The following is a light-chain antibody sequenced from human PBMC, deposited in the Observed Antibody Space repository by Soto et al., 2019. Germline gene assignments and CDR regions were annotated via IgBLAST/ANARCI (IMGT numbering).Light chain of an antibody. Sequence: QSVLTQPASVSGSPGQSITLSCTGTSSDIGSYSFVSWYQQHPGKAPRLIIYEGSKRPSGVSNRFSASRSGNTASLTISGLQPEDEADYYCCSYALSRTYVFGTGTKVTVL. V-gene: IGLV2-23*01. CDR2: EGS. CDR3: CSYALSRTYV. CDR1: SSDIGSYSF. J-gene: IGLJ1*01.